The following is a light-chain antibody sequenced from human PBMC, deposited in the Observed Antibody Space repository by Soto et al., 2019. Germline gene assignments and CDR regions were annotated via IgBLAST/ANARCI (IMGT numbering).Light chain of an antibody. Sequence: QSALTQPASVSGSPGQSITISCTGTSSDVGGYNYVSWYQHHLGTAPKLMIYEVSNRPSGASNRFSGSKSGNTASLTISGLQTEDEADYYCYSYRGSNAWVFGGGTKLTVL. CDR1: SSDVGGYNY. J-gene: IGLJ3*02. CDR2: EVS. V-gene: IGLV2-14*01. CDR3: YSYRGSNAWV.